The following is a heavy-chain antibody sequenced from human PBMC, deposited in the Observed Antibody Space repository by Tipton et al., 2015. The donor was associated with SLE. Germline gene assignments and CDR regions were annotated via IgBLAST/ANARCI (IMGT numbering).Heavy chain of an antibody. CDR1: GGSFSGDY. D-gene: IGHD4-11*01. V-gene: IGHV4-34*01. Sequence: TLSLTCTVYGGSFSGDYWSWIRQPPGKGLEWIGEIDHSGGTKYNPSLQSRVSISVDTSKNQFSLNLSSVTAADSSVYYCARAQEDYYLDLWGRGTLVTVSS. CDR2: IDHSGGT. CDR3: ARAQEDYYLDL. J-gene: IGHJ2*01.